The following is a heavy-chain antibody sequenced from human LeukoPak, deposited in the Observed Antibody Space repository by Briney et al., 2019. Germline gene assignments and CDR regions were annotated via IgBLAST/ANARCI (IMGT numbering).Heavy chain of an antibody. CDR2: ITASSTTI. CDR3: ARMDSSSEFDY. CDR1: GFSFSNYE. J-gene: IGHJ4*02. Sequence: GGSLRLSCAASGFSFSNYEVNWVRQAPGKGLEWISYITASSTTIYYADSVKGRFTISRDNAKNSLYLQMNSLRAEDTAVYYCARMDSSSEFDYWGQGTLVTVSS. D-gene: IGHD6-6*01. V-gene: IGHV3-48*03.